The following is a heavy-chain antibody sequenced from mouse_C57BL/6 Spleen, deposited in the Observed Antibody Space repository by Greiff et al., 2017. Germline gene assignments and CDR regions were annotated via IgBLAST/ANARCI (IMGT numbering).Heavy chain of an antibody. J-gene: IGHJ1*03. CDR3: ARSGGIADWYFDV. D-gene: IGHD1-1*01. Sequence: QVQLQQSGAELAKPGASVKLSCTASGYTFTSYWMHWVKQRPGQGLEWIGYINPSSGYTKSNQKFKDKATLTADKSSSPAFMQLSSLTYEDSAVYYCARSGGIADWYFDVWGTGTTVTVSS. CDR2: INPSSGYT. CDR1: GYTFTSYW. V-gene: IGHV1-7*01.